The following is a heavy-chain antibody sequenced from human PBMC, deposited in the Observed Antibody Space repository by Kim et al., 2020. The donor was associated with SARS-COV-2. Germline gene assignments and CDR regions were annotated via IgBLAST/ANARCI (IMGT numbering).Heavy chain of an antibody. J-gene: IGHJ6*02. CDR3: AKDRSYYYDSSGYETDYYYGMDV. CDR2: IWYDGSNK. D-gene: IGHD3-22*01. Sequence: GGSLRLSCAASGFTFSSYGMHWVRQAPGKGLEWVAVIWYDGSNKYYADSVKGRFTISRDNSKNTLYLQMNSLRAEDTAVYYCAKDRSYYYDSSGYETDYYYGMDVWGQGTTVTVSS. CDR1: GFTFSSYG. V-gene: IGHV3-33*06.